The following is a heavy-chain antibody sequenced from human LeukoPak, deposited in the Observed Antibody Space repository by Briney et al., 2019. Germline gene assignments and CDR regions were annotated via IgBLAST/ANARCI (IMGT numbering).Heavy chain of an antibody. CDR2: ISSNGGST. J-gene: IGHJ4*02. CDR1: GFTFSSYA. V-gene: IGHV3-64*01. CDR3: ARLPL. Sequence: GGSLRLSCAASGFTFSSYAMHWVRQAPGKGLECVSAISSNGGSTYYANSVKGRFTISRDNSKNTLYLQMGSLRAEDMAVYYCARLPLWGQGTLVTVSS.